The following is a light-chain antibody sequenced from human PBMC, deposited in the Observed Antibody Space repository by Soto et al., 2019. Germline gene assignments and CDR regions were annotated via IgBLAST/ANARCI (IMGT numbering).Light chain of an antibody. Sequence: EIVLTQYPGTLSLSPGDRATLSRRASQSVIRRFLAWYQQKPGQAPRLLIHGASTRATGTPDRFSGSGSGTDFTLTISRLEPEDFSVYYCQQFDSSPPTFGQGTKVDIK. CDR2: GAS. CDR1: QSVIRRF. V-gene: IGKV3-20*01. CDR3: QQFDSSPPT. J-gene: IGKJ1*01.